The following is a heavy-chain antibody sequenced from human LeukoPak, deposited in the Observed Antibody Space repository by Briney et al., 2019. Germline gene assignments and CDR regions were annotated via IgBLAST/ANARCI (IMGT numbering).Heavy chain of an antibody. J-gene: IGHJ4*02. V-gene: IGHV3-23*01. CDR3: AKSFTSSSSDY. Sequence: PGVSLRLSCVASGYTFRNYDMSWTRQAPGKGLEWVSSIRVGGTTTYYADSAKGRYSISRDNSEKTLYLQMNGLRADDTAVYSCAKSFTSSSSDYWGQGTLVTVSS. D-gene: IGHD6-13*01. CDR2: IRVGGTTT. CDR1: GYTFRNYD.